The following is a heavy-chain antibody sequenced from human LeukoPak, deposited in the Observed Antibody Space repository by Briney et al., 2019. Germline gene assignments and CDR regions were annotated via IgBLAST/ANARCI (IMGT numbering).Heavy chain of an antibody. CDR3: ARHAWDGTPHRWFDP. D-gene: IGHD1-7*01. Sequence: GEALEISCKASGYSFTNYWIGWVRQIPGRGVEWMGIINPPNSDAKYSPSFQGQVTISVDKSISTAYLQWTSLKASDNAIYYCARHAWDGTPHRWFDPWGQGTRVTVSS. J-gene: IGHJ5*02. CDR2: INPPNSDA. CDR1: GYSFTNYW. V-gene: IGHV5-51*01.